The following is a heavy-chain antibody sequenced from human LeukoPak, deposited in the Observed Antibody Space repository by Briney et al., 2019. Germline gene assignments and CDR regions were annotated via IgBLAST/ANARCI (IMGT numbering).Heavy chain of an antibody. D-gene: IGHD3-10*01. CDR3: TTDVGGRTTY. CDR2: IKSKTDGGTT. V-gene: IGHV3-15*01. J-gene: IGHJ4*02. Sequence: GGSLRLSCAASGFIFSKAWMRWVRQAPGKGLEWVGRIKSKTDGGTTEYAAAVKGRFTISRDDSENTLFLQMSSLKTEDTAVYFCTTDVGGRTTYWGQGTLVTVSS. CDR1: GFIFSKAW.